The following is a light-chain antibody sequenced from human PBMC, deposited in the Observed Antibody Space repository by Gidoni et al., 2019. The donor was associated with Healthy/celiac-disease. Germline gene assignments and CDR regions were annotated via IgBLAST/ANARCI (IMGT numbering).Light chain of an antibody. CDR2: DAS. V-gene: IGKV3-11*01. J-gene: IGKJ2*02. CDR1: QSVSSY. CDR3: QQGT. Sequence: EIVLTQSPATLSLSPGERATLSCRASQSVSSYLAWYQQKPGQAPRLLLYDASNRATGIPARFSGSGSGTDFTLTISSLEPEDFAVYYCQQGTFGQGTKLEIK.